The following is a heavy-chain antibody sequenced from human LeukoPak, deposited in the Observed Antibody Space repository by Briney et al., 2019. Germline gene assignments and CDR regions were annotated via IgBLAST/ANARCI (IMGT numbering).Heavy chain of an antibody. CDR3: ARARASGNYYHYMDV. CDR1: GYSISSGYY. J-gene: IGHJ6*03. D-gene: IGHD3-10*01. V-gene: IGHV4-38-2*02. Sequence: TSETLSLTCTVSGYSISSGYYWGWIRQPPGKGLEWVGSFYRGSTYYSPSLKSRVTISVDTSKNQFSLKLRSVTAADTAVYYCARARASGNYYHYMDVWGKGTTVTISS. CDR2: FYRGST.